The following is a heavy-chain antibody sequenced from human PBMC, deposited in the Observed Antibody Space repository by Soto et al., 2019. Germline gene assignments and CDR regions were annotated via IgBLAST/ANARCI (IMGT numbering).Heavy chain of an antibody. CDR3: SKDRHYPRDYFHY. CDR2: VSANGQGI. Sequence: GGSLRLSCAASGFTFSSSAISWVRQAPGKGLEWVSAVSANGQGIYYADSVRGRFTISRDNSKNTVFLHMDSLSAEDTAVYYCSKDRHYPRDYFHYWGQGTLVTVS. J-gene: IGHJ4*02. CDR1: GFTFSSSA. V-gene: IGHV3-23*01. D-gene: IGHD3-10*01.